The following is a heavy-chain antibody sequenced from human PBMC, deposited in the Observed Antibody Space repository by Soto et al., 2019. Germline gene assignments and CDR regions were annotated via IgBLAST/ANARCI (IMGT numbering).Heavy chain of an antibody. V-gene: IGHV3-23*01. CDR1: GFTFSSYA. J-gene: IGHJ4*02. CDR3: AKAPYYDFWSGYYDY. D-gene: IGHD3-3*01. Sequence: PGGSLRLSCAASGFTFSSYAMSWVRQAPGKGLERVSAISGSGGSTYYADSVKGRFTISRDNSKNTLYLQMNSLRAEDTAVYYCAKAPYYDFWSGYYDYWGQGTLVTVSS. CDR2: ISGSGGST.